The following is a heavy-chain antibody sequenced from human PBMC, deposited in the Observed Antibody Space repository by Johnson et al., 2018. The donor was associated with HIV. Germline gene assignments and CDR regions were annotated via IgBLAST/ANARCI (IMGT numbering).Heavy chain of an antibody. CDR2: ISYDGSNK. D-gene: IGHD6-19*01. J-gene: IGHJ3*02. V-gene: IGHV3-30-3*01. CDR1: GFTFSYYA. CDR3: ARDNGAVAGTEGAFDI. Sequence: QVQLVESGGGVVQPGRSLRLSCAASGFTFSYYAMHWVRQAPGKGLEWVAVISYDGSNKYYADSVKGRFTISRDNSKNTLYLQMNSLRAEDTAVYYCARDNGAVAGTEGAFDIWGQGTMVTVSS.